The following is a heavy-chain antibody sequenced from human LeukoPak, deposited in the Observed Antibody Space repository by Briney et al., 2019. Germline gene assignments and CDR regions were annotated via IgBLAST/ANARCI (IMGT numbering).Heavy chain of an antibody. CDR2: ISYDGSNE. J-gene: IGHJ4*02. Sequence: GQSLRLSCAATGFTFSNYAMHWVRQAPGKGLEWVADISYDGSNENYADSVKGRVTISRDNSKNTLYLQMNSLRTEDTAVYYCARGYSSSWYYFDYGGQGTLVTVSS. D-gene: IGHD6-13*01. V-gene: IGHV3-30-3*01. CDR1: GFTFSNYA. CDR3: ARGYSSSWYYFDY.